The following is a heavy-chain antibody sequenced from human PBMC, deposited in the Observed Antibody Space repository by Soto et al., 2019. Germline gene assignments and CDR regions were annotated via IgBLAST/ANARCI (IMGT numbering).Heavy chain of an antibody. CDR1: GFTFSNAW. CDR2: IKSKTDGGTT. D-gene: IGHD3-22*01. CDR3: HYDSSGYYSGAFDI. Sequence: PGGSLRLSCAASGFTFSNAWMSWVRQAPGKGLEWVGRIKSKTDGGTTDYAAPVKGRFTISRDDSKNTLYLQMNSLKTEDTAVYYCHYDSSGYYSGAFDIWGQGTMVTVSS. V-gene: IGHV3-15*01. J-gene: IGHJ3*02.